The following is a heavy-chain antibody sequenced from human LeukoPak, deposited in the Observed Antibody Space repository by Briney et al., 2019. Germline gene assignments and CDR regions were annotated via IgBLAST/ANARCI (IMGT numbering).Heavy chain of an antibody. V-gene: IGHV4-59*08. CDR1: GGTISSYY. J-gene: IGHJ5*02. D-gene: IGHD2-2*01. CDR3: ARPYCSSTSCYVGSWFDP. CDR2: IYYSGST. Sequence: SETLSLTCTVSGGTISSYYWSWIRQPPGKGLEWIGYIYYSGSTNYNPSLKSRVTISVDTSKNQFSLKLSSVTAADTAAYYCARPYCSSTSCYVGSWFDPWGQGTLVTVSS.